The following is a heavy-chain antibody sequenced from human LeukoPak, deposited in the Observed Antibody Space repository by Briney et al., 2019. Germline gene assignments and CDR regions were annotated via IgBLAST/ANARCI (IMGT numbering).Heavy chain of an antibody. D-gene: IGHD6-25*01. CDR3: ARSSRGHFHYYYYGMGV. CDR1: GGTFSSYA. Sequence: GASVKVSCKASGGTFSSYAISWVRQAPGQGLEWMGGIIPIFGTANYAQKFQGRVTITADESTSTAYMELSSLRSEDTAVYYCARSSRGHFHYYYYGMGVWGQGTTVTVSS. J-gene: IGHJ6*02. V-gene: IGHV1-69*13. CDR2: IIPIFGTA.